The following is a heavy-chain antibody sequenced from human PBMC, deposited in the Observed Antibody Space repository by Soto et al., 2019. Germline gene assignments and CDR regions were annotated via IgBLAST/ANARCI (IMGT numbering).Heavy chain of an antibody. V-gene: IGHV4-39*07. D-gene: IGHD2-8*01. J-gene: IGHJ4*02. CDR3: ARVRAQGVGYYFDY. CDR2: IYYSGST. Sequence: SATLSLTCTVSGGSISGSIYNWGWIRQPPGKGLEWIASIYYSGSTYYNPSLKSRLTISVDTSKNQFSLRLSSVTAADTAVYYCARVRAQGVGYYFDYWGQGTLVTV. CDR1: GGSISGSIYN.